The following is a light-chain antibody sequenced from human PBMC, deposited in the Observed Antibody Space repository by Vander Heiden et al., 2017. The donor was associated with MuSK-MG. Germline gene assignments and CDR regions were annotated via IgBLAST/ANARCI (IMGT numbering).Light chain of an antibody. CDR2: EAS. Sequence: EILFTQSPATMSLSPGERATLSCRPSQSVSIYLPGYPPKPRQAPRLLVYEASNRASCIPARFRGSWSGRDFTLTTSSLETEDFAVYYCQQRRTFGQGTKVEIK. CDR3: QQRRT. J-gene: IGKJ1*01. V-gene: IGKV3-11*02. CDR1: QSVSIY.